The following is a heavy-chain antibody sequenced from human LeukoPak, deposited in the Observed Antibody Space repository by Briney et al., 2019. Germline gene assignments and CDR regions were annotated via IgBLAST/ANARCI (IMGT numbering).Heavy chain of an antibody. CDR1: GYTFTSYD. J-gene: IGHJ3*02. V-gene: IGHV1-8*01. CDR3: ARMESNMIVGATVAFDI. Sequence: GASVKVSCKASGYTFTSYDINWVRQATGQGLEWMGWMNPNSGNTGYAQKFQGRVTMTRNTSISTAYMELSSLRSEDTAVYYCARMESNMIVGATVAFDIWGQGTMVTVSS. CDR2: MNPNSGNT. D-gene: IGHD1-26*01.